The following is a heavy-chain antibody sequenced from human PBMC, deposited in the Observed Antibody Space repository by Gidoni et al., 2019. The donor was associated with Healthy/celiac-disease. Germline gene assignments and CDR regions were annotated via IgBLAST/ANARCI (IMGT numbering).Heavy chain of an antibody. J-gene: IGHJ5*02. CDR2: INHSGST. D-gene: IGHD3-3*01. CDR3: ARKGGITIFGVVMGRYNWFDP. CDR1: GGSFSGYY. Sequence: QVQLQQWGAGLLKPSETLSLTCAVYGGSFSGYYWSWIRQPPGKGLEWIGEINHSGSTNYNPSLKSRVTISVDTSKNQFSLKLSSVTAADTAVYYCARKGGITIFGVVMGRYNWFDPWGQGTLVTVSS. V-gene: IGHV4-34*01.